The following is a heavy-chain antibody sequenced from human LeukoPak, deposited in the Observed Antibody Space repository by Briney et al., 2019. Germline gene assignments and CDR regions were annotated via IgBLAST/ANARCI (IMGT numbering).Heavy chain of an antibody. CDR2: INHSGST. V-gene: IGHV4-34*01. Sequence: SETLSLTCAVYGGSFSGYYWSWIRQPPGKGLEWIGEINHSGSTNYNPSLKSRVTISVDTSKNQFSLKLSSVTAADTAVYYCARGVSFVLARSGMDVWGQGTTVTVSS. CDR3: ARGVSFVLARSGMDV. J-gene: IGHJ6*02. CDR1: GGSFSGYY. D-gene: IGHD3-3*01.